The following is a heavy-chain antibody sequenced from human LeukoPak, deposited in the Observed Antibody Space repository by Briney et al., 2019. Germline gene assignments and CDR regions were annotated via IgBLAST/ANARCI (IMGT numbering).Heavy chain of an antibody. CDR1: GFTFSSYA. CDR3: AKAPRGAVAAGYYFDY. CDR2: ISGSGGST. Sequence: GGSLRLSCAASGFTFSSYAMSWVRQAPGKGLEWVSAISGSGGSTYYADSVKGRFTISRDNSKNTLYLQMNSLRAEDAAVYYCAKAPRGAVAAGYYFDYWGQGTLVTVSS. J-gene: IGHJ4*02. D-gene: IGHD2-15*01. V-gene: IGHV3-23*01.